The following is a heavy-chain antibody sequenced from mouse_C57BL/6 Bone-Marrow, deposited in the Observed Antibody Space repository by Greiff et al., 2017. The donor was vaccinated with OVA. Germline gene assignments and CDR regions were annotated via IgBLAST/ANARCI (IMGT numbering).Heavy chain of an antibody. V-gene: IGHV1-15*01. Sequence: VQLQQSGAELVRPGASVTLSCKASGYTFTDYEMHWVKQTPVHGLEWIGAIDPETGGTAYNQKFKGKAILTADKSSSTAYMGLRSLTSEDSAVYYCTRWGVTTYDYWGQGTTLTVSS. D-gene: IGHD2-2*01. CDR1: GYTFTDYE. J-gene: IGHJ2*01. CDR3: TRWGVTTYDY. CDR2: IDPETGGT.